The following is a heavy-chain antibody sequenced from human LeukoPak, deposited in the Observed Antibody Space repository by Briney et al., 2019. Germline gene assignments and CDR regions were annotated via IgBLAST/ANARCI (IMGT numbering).Heavy chain of an antibody. V-gene: IGHV3-11*01. CDR1: GFTFSDYY. CDR2: INSSGAII. Sequence: PGGSLRLSCAASGFTFSDYYMSWIRQAPGKGLEWASYINSSGAIIYYADSVKGRFTISRDNAQNSLYLQMNSLRAEDTAVYFCARYISSGWFDPWGQGTLVTVSS. J-gene: IGHJ5*02. CDR3: ARYISSGWFDP. D-gene: IGHD6-6*01.